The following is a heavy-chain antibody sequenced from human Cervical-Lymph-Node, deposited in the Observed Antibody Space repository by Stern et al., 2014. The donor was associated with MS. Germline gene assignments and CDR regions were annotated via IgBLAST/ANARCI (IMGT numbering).Heavy chain of an antibody. CDR1: GGSISTYY. CDR2: IYYSGNT. V-gene: IGHV4-59*01. CDR3: ARGSYYYGMDV. Sequence: VQLLESGPGLVKPSETLSLTCTVSGGSISTYYWSWIRQPPGKGLEWIGNIYYSGNTNYNPSLKSRVAISVDTSKNQFSLKMNSVTAADTAVYYCARGSYYYGMDVWGQGTTVTVSS. J-gene: IGHJ6*02.